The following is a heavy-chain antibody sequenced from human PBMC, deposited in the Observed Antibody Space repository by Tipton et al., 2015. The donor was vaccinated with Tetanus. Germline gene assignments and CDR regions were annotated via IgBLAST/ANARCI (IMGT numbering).Heavy chain of an antibody. CDR2: VSGAGGSK. V-gene: IGHV3-9*01. Sequence: SLRLSCVGSGFTFNDFAIHWVRQVSGKGLEWVSAVSGAGGSKVYADSVKGRFTISRDNSKNTVYLQMNSLGYEDTAVYYCAASILMPRGDHFDSWGQGTLVTVSS. CDR1: GFTFNDFA. J-gene: IGHJ5*01. D-gene: IGHD3-10*01. CDR3: AASILMPRGDHFDS.